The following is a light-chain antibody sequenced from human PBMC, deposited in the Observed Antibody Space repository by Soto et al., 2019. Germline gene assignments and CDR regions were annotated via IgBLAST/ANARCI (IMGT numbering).Light chain of an antibody. Sequence: EIVMTQSPATLSVSPGEGATLSCKASQNVYNNLAWYQQRPGQPPRLLIYDASTRATGISARFSGSGYGTEFTVSFSSVQCEDFAVYFCQQCRNWLLTFGGGTKVEIK. CDR1: QNVYNN. CDR2: DAS. J-gene: IGKJ4*01. CDR3: QQCRNWLLT. V-gene: IGKV3-15*01.